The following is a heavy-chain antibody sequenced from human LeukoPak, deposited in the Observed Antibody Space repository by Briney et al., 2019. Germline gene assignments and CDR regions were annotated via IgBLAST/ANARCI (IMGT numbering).Heavy chain of an antibody. J-gene: IGHJ6*03. CDR3: ARVVGVVIRYYYYYMDV. Sequence: SETLSLTCAVYGGSFSGYYWSWIRQPPGKGLEWIGEINHSGSTNYNPSLKSRVTISVDTSKNQFSPKLSSVTAADTAVYYCARVVGVVIRYYYYYMDVWGKGTTVTVSS. CDR2: INHSGST. D-gene: IGHD3-3*01. V-gene: IGHV4-34*01. CDR1: GGSFSGYY.